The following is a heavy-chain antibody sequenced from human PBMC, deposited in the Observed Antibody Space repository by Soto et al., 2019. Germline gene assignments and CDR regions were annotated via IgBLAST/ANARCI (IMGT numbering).Heavy chain of an antibody. V-gene: IGHV4-4*07. CDR2: IYTSGST. Sequence: QVQLQESGPGLVKPSETLSLTCTVSGGSISSYYWSWIRQPAGKGLEWIGRIYTSGSTNYNPSLNSRVTTSVDTSKNQFSLKLSSVTAADTAVYYCARDALAVAAYNWFDPWGQGTLVTVSS. J-gene: IGHJ5*02. CDR3: ARDALAVAAYNWFDP. CDR1: GGSISSYY. D-gene: IGHD6-19*01.